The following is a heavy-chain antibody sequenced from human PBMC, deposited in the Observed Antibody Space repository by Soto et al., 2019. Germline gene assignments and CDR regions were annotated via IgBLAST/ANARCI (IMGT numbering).Heavy chain of an antibody. J-gene: IGHJ6*02. Sequence: ASVKVSCKASGYTFTSYDINWVRQATGQGLEWMGWMNPNSGNTGYAQKFQGRVTMTRSTSISTAYMELSSLRSEDTAVYYCARKWELLGKANYGMDVWGQGTTVTVSS. D-gene: IGHD1-26*01. V-gene: IGHV1-8*01. CDR2: MNPNSGNT. CDR3: ARKWELLGKANYGMDV. CDR1: GYTFTSYD.